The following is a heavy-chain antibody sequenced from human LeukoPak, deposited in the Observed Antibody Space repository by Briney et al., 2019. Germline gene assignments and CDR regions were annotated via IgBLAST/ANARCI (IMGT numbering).Heavy chain of an antibody. Sequence: SVKVSCKASGGTFSSYAISWVRQAPGQGLEWMGGIIPIFGTANYAQKFQGRVTITADESTSTAYMELSSLRSEDTAVYYCGRVATAMVHDAFDIWGQGTMVTVSS. CDR3: GRVATAMVHDAFDI. CDR1: GGTFSSYA. J-gene: IGHJ3*02. D-gene: IGHD5-18*01. V-gene: IGHV1-69*13. CDR2: IIPIFGTA.